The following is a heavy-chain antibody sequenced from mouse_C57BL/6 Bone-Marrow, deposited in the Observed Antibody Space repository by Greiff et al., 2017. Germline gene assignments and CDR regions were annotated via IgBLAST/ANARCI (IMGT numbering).Heavy chain of an antibody. CDR3: EGWLLPCYFDV. CDR2: IHPNSGST. Sequence: VQLQQPGAELVKPGASVKLSCKASGYTFTSYWMHWVKQRPGQGLEWIGMIHPNSGSTNYNEKFKSKATLTVDKSSSTAYMQLSSLTSEDSAVYYCEGWLLPCYFDVWGTGTTVTVSS. D-gene: IGHD2-3*01. CDR1: GYTFTSYW. J-gene: IGHJ1*03. V-gene: IGHV1-64*01.